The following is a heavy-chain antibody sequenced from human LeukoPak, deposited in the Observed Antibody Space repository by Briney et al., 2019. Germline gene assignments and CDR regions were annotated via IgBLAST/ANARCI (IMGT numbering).Heavy chain of an antibody. CDR2: ISADGGSR. D-gene: IGHD5-18*01. V-gene: IGHV3-23*01. CDR1: GFTFTKCA. CDR3: AKGLGYSRDGIDY. J-gene: IGHJ4*02. Sequence: GGSLRLSCVASGFTFTKCAMSWVRQAPGKGLGWVSGISADGGSRYYADSVKGRFTISRDDSKNTLYLQMSSLRDEDTAVYYCAKGLGYSRDGIDYWGQGTLVTVSS.